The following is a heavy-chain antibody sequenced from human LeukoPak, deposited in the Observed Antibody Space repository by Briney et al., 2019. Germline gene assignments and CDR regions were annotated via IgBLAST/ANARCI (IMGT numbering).Heavy chain of an antibody. J-gene: IGHJ4*02. CDR3: ARIVVLKRSFDY. CDR2: IYYSGSA. V-gene: IGHV4-31*03. Sequence: SETLSLTCTVSGGSISSGDCYWSWIRQHPGKGLEWIGYIYYSGSAYYNPSLKSRVTISVDTSKNQFSLKLSSVTAADTAVYYCARIVVLKRSFDYWGQGTLVTVSS. D-gene: IGHD3-22*01. CDR1: GGSISSGDCY.